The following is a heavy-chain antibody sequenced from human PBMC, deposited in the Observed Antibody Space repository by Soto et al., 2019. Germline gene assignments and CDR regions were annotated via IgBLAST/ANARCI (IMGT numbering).Heavy chain of an antibody. J-gene: IGHJ4*02. D-gene: IGHD2-2*01. CDR1: GFTVSSNY. Sequence: EVQLVESGGGLVQPGGSLRLSCAASGFTVSSNYMSWVRQAPGKGLEWVSIIYSGGGTYYADSVKGRFTISRDNSKNTLYLQMNSLRAEDTAVYYCARDSPYCSSISCLAVDYWGQGTLVTVSS. V-gene: IGHV3-66*01. CDR3: ARDSPYCSSISCLAVDY. CDR2: IYSGGGT.